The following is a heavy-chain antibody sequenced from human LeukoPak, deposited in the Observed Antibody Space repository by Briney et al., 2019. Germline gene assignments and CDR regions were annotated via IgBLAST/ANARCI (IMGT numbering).Heavy chain of an antibody. Sequence: GRSLRLSCAASGFTFDDYAMHWVQQAPGKGLEWVSGISWNSGSIGYADSVKGRFTISRDNAKNSLYLQMNSLRAEDTALYYCAKDMDYGDSYYFDYWGQGTLVTVSS. V-gene: IGHV3-9*01. CDR3: AKDMDYGDSYYFDY. D-gene: IGHD4-17*01. J-gene: IGHJ4*02. CDR1: GFTFDDYA. CDR2: ISWNSGSI.